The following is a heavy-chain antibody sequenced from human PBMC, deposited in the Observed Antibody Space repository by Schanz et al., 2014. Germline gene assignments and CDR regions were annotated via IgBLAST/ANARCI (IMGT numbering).Heavy chain of an antibody. Sequence: QVQLVQSGAEVKKPGASVRVSCKASGYSFTPFPIHWVRQAPGRRLEWMGWINTASGNTRYSEAFQGRVTMTTDTSTSTAYMELRSLRSDDTAVYYCARGGYSSGWYDRDIAHFDYWGQGTLVTVSS. J-gene: IGHJ4*02. V-gene: IGHV1-3*02. D-gene: IGHD6-19*01. CDR2: INTASGNT. CDR3: ARGGYSSGWYDRDIAHFDY. CDR1: GYSFTPFP.